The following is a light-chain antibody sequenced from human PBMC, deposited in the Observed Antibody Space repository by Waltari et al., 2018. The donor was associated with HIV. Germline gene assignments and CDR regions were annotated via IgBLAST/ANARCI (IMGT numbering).Light chain of an antibody. Sequence: QSVLTQPPSASGTPGQRVTISCSGSTSNLGPYIVHWYQQVPGTAPKLLIYSNNKRPSGVPDRFSGSKSGTSASLAISGLQSEDEADYYCAAWDDSLNGPVFGGGTKLTVL. J-gene: IGLJ3*02. CDR3: AAWDDSLNGPV. CDR1: TSNLGPYI. V-gene: IGLV1-44*01. CDR2: SNN.